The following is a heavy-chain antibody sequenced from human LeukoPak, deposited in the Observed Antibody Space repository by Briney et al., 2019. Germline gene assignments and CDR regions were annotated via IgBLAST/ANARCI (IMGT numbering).Heavy chain of an antibody. CDR3: ARVVSVTSNAFDI. CDR2: INHSGST. J-gene: IGHJ3*02. CDR1: GGSFSGYY. V-gene: IGHV4-34*01. Sequence: SETLSLTCAVYGGSFSGYYWSWIRQPPGKGLEWIGEINHSGSTNQNPSLKSRVTISVDTSKNQFSLKLSSVTAADTAVYYCARVVSVTSNAFDIWGQGTMVTVSS. D-gene: IGHD4-17*01.